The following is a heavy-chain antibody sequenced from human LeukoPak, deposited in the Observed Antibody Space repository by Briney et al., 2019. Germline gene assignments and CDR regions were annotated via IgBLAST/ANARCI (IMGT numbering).Heavy chain of an antibody. CDR3: ARAMVRGIPKPYFYGMDV. D-gene: IGHD3-10*01. CDR2: IKQDGSEK. V-gene: IGHV3-7*01. Sequence: GGSLRRSCVASGFTFSSYWMSWVRQAPGKGLEWVANIKQDGSEKYYVDSVKGRFTISRDNAKNSLYLQMNSLRAEDTAVYYCARAMVRGIPKPYFYGMDVWGQGTTVTVSS. CDR1: GFTFSSYW. J-gene: IGHJ6*02.